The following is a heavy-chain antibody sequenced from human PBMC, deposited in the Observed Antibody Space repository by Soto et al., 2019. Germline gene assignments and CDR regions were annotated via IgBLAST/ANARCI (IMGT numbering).Heavy chain of an antibody. D-gene: IGHD3-10*01. V-gene: IGHV3-30-3*01. Sequence: VQLVESGGGVVQPGRSLRLSCAASGFTFSSYAMHWVRQAPGKGLEWVAVISYDGSNKYYADSVKGRFTISRDNSKNTLYLQMNSLRAEDTAVYYCARENRGEYYFDYWGQGTLVTVSS. CDR3: ARENRGEYYFDY. CDR2: ISYDGSNK. J-gene: IGHJ4*02. CDR1: GFTFSSYA.